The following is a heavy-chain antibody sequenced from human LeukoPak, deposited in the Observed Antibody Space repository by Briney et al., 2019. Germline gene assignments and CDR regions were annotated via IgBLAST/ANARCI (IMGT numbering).Heavy chain of an antibody. CDR3: ARQYCSSTSCYFDY. CDR2: IYYSGST. V-gene: IGHV4-59*08. CDR1: GGSISSYY. Sequence: SETLSLTCTVSGGSISSYYWSWIRQPPGKGLEWIGYIYYSGSTNYNPYLKSRVTISVDTSKNQFSLKLSSVTAADTAVYYCARQYCSSTSCYFDYWGQGTLVTVSS. J-gene: IGHJ4*02. D-gene: IGHD2-2*01.